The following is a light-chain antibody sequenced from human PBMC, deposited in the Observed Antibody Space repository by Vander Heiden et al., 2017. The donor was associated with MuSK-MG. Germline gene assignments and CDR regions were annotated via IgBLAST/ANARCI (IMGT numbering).Light chain of an antibody. CDR2: GKN. CDR1: SLRGYY. J-gene: IGLJ3*02. Sequence: QTVRITCQGDSLRGYYASWFQVKPGQAPVLVIYGKNKRPSGIPDRFSGSSSGTTATLTITGAQAEDEADYYCDSRDHSGHVLFGGGTSLTVL. CDR3: DSRDHSGHVL. V-gene: IGLV3-19*01.